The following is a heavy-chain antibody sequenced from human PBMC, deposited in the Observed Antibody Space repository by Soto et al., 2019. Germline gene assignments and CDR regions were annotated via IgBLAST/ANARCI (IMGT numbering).Heavy chain of an antibody. D-gene: IGHD3-16*01. Sequence: QVQLVESGGGVVQPGRSLRLSCAASGFTFSSYGMHWVRQAPGKGLEWVAVIWYDGSNKYYADSVKGRFTISRDNSKNSLNLQMNSLRAEDTAVYYCARSMLTTWYFDLWGRGTLVTVSS. CDR1: GFTFSSYG. CDR2: IWYDGSNK. CDR3: ARSMLTTWYFDL. V-gene: IGHV3-33*01. J-gene: IGHJ2*01.